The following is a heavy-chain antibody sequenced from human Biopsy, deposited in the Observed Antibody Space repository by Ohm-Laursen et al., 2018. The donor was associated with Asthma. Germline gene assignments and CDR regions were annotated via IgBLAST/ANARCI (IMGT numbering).Heavy chain of an antibody. V-gene: IGHV3-30-3*01. CDR1: GFTFSTYA. CDR3: TRREYSDSRISPLDL. D-gene: IGHD3-22*01. Sequence: SSLRLSCAASGFTFSTYAMHWVRQAPGKGLEWVAVISYDGSNKYYADSVKGRFTISRDNSKNTLYLQMNSLRGDDTAVYYCTRREYSDSRISPLDLWGHGTMVTVSS. J-gene: IGHJ3*01. CDR2: ISYDGSNK.